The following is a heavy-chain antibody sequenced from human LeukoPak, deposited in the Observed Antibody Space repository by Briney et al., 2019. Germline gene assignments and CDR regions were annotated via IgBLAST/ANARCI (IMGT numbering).Heavy chain of an antibody. CDR1: GGSISSYY. CDR2: IYTSGST. V-gene: IGHV4-4*07. J-gene: IGHJ5*02. Sequence: PSETLSLTCTVSGGSISSYYWGWIRQPAGKGLEWIGRIYTSGSTNYNPSLKSRVTMSIDTSKNQFSLKLSSVTAADTAVYYCAAPLPPLGFDPWGQGTLVTVSS. CDR3: AAPLPPLGFDP.